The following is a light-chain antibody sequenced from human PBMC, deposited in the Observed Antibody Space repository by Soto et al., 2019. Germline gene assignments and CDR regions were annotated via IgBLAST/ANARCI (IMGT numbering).Light chain of an antibody. J-gene: IGLJ1*01. Sequence: QSALTQPASVSGSPGQSITISCTGTRSDVGGYNYVSWYQQHPGKAPKLMIYEVSNRPSGVSNRFSGSKSGNTASLTISGLQAEEEADYYCSSYTGSSIDYVFGPGTKLTAL. V-gene: IGLV2-14*01. CDR2: EVS. CDR3: SSYTGSSIDYV. CDR1: RSDVGGYNY.